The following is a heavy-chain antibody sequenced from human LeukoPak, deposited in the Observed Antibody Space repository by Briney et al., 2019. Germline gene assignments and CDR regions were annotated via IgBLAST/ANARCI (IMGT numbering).Heavy chain of an antibody. J-gene: IGHJ6*02. Sequence: PSETLSLTCTVSGGSVSSGNYYWSWLRQPPGKGLEWIGYIYYSGSTYYNPSLKSRVTISVDTSKNQFSLKLSSVTAADTAVYYCARDSSITIFGEDYYGMDVWGQGTTVTVSS. CDR1: GGSVSSGNYY. CDR2: IYYSGST. V-gene: IGHV4-31*03. CDR3: ARDSSITIFGEDYYGMDV. D-gene: IGHD3-3*01.